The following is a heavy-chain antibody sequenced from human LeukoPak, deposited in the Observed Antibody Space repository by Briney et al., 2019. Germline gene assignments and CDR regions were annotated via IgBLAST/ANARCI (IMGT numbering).Heavy chain of an antibody. J-gene: IGHJ3*02. D-gene: IGHD2-2*01. CDR2: IYPGDSDT. CDR3: ARRRLAGSPAIDAFDI. CDR1: GYSFTSYW. Sequence: GESLKISCKGSGYSFTSYWIGWVRQMSGKGLEWMGIIYPGDSDTRYSPSFQGQVTISADKSISTAYLQWSSLKASDTAMYYCARRRLAGSPAIDAFDIWGQGTMVTVSS. V-gene: IGHV5-51*01.